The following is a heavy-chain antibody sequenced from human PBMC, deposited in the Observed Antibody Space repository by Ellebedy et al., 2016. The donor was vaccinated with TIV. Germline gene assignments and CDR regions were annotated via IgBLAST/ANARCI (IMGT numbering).Heavy chain of an antibody. Sequence: SETLSLXXAVYGGSFSSYYWSWIRQPPGKGLEWIGYIYYSGSTYYNPSLKSRVTISVDTSKNQFSLKLSSVAAADTAVYYCARDDHLPSRGYSYGFDYWGQGTLVTVSS. V-gene: IGHV4-59*06. CDR1: GGSFSSYY. D-gene: IGHD5-18*01. J-gene: IGHJ4*02. CDR3: ARDDHLPSRGYSYGFDY. CDR2: IYYSGST.